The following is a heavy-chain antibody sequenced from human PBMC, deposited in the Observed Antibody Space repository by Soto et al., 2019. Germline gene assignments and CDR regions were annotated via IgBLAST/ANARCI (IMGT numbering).Heavy chain of an antibody. D-gene: IGHD4-17*01. Sequence: GGSLTLSCAASGFTVSSNYMSWVRQAPGKGLEWVSVIYSGGSTYYADSVKGRFTISRDNSKNTLYLQMNSLRAEDTAVYYCARDLRRYGDYVLSAFDIWGQGTMVTVSS. CDR1: GFTVSSNY. CDR3: ARDLRRYGDYVLSAFDI. V-gene: IGHV3-66*01. J-gene: IGHJ3*02. CDR2: IYSGGST.